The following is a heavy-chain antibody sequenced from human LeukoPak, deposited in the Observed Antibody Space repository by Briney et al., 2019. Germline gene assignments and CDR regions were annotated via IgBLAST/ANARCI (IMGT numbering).Heavy chain of an antibody. Sequence: PSETLSLTCTVSGVSISSSNSYWGWIRQPPGKGLEWIGSIYYSGNTYYNASLKSQVSISIDMSKNQFSLKLTSVTAADTAVYYCARQTGSGLFILPGGQGTLVTVSS. CDR2: IYYSGNT. D-gene: IGHD3-10*01. J-gene: IGHJ4*02. CDR3: ARQTGSGLFILP. V-gene: IGHV4-39*01. CDR1: GVSISSSNSY.